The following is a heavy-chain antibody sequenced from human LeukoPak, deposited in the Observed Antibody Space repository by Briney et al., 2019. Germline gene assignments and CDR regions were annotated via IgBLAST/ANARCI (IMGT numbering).Heavy chain of an antibody. CDR1: GFTFSDYY. CDR3: ARGVLGATTFYFDY. D-gene: IGHD1-26*01. V-gene: IGHV3-11*04. Sequence: GGSLRLSCAASGFTFSDYYMSWIRQAPGKGLEWVSYISSSGSTLYYADSVRGRFTISRDNAKNSLYLQMNSLRAEDTAVYYCARGVLGATTFYFDYWGQGTLVTVSS. J-gene: IGHJ4*02. CDR2: ISSSGSTL.